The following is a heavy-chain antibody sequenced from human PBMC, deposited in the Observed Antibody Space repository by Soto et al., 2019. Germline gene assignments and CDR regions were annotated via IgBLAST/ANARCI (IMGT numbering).Heavy chain of an antibody. V-gene: IGHV4-39*01. D-gene: IGHD6-19*01. Sequence: SETLSLTCTVSGGSISSSSYYWGWIRQPPGKGLEWIGSIYYSGSTYYNPSLKSRVTISVDTSKNQFSLKLSSVTAADTAVYYCARQEHYSSGWSDVFDYWGQGTLVTVSS. J-gene: IGHJ4*02. CDR2: IYYSGST. CDR1: GGSISSSSYY. CDR3: ARQEHYSSGWSDVFDY.